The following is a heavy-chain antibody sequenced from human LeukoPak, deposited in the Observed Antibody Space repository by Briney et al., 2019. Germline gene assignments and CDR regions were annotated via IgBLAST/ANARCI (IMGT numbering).Heavy chain of an antibody. J-gene: IGHJ4*02. V-gene: IGHV3-11*01. D-gene: IGHD7-27*01. CDR2: ISSSGSTI. CDR3: ASTGDVEYYFDY. CDR1: GFTFSDYY. Sequence: PGGSLRLSCAASGFTFSDYYMSWIRQAPGKGLEWVSYISSSGSTIYYADSVKGRFTISRDNAKNSLYLQMNSPRAEDTAVYYCASTGDVEYYFDYWGQGTLVTVSS.